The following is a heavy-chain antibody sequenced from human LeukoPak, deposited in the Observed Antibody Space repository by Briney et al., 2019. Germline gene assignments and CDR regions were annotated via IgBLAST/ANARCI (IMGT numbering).Heavy chain of an antibody. CDR2: MNPNSGNT. CDR3: ARDEIFGVGTHFDY. CDR1: GYTFTSYD. J-gene: IGHJ4*02. D-gene: IGHD3-3*01. V-gene: IGHV1-8*02. Sequence: ASVKVSCKASGYTFTSYDINWVRQATGQGLEWMGWMNPNSGNTGYAQKFKGRVTVTTDTSTTTVHMELRSLRSDDTAVYYCARDEIFGVGTHFDYWGQGTLVTVSS.